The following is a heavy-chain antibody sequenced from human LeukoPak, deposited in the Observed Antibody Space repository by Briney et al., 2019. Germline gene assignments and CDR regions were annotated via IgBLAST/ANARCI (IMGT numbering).Heavy chain of an antibody. Sequence: GGSLRLSCAASGFTFTSYAMSWVRQAPGKGLEWVSATTGSGGTTYYADFVKGRFTISRDNSKNTLYLQMNGLRVEDTAVYYCAKMQGYFDYWGQGTLVTVSS. CDR1: GFTFTSYA. CDR3: AKMQGYFDY. V-gene: IGHV3-23*01. CDR2: TTGSGGTT. J-gene: IGHJ4*02.